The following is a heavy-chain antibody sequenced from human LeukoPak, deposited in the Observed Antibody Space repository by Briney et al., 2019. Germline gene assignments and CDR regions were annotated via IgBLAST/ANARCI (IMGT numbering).Heavy chain of an antibody. CDR1: AFTFSNAW. D-gene: IGHD1-26*01. CDR2: IETKTEGGTT. CDR3: TGEFDP. Sequence: GGSLRLSCAASAFTFSNAWMSWVRQAPGKGLEWVGRIETKTEGGTTDYAAPVKGRFTISRDDSKNMLYLQMNSLKSEDTAVYYCTGEFDPWGQGTLVTVSS. J-gene: IGHJ5*01. V-gene: IGHV3-15*04.